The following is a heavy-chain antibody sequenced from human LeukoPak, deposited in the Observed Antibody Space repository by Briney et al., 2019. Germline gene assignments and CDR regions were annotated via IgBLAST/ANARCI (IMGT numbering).Heavy chain of an antibody. CDR1: GFSFSSYA. Sequence: GGSLRLSCAASGFSFSSYAMGWVRQAPGKGLEWVSGISGSDGSTYYADPVKGRFTISRDNSKNTLYLQMNSLRAEDTAVYYCAKGPGRYYGSGSYPLFDYWGQGTLVTVSS. J-gene: IGHJ4*02. CDR3: AKGPGRYYGSGSYPLFDY. D-gene: IGHD3-10*01. CDR2: ISGSDGST. V-gene: IGHV3-23*01.